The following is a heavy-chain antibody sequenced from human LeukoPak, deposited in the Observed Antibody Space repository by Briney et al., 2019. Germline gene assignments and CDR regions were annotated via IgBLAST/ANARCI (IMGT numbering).Heavy chain of an antibody. CDR2: ISYDGSNK. V-gene: IGHV3-30*18. CDR3: AKEVLTPGPGGYFDY. CDR1: GFTFSSYG. J-gene: IGHJ4*02. Sequence: PGRSLRLSCAASGFTFSSYGMHWFRQAPGKGLEWVAVISYDGSNKYYADSVKGRFTISRDNSKNTLYLQMNSLRAEDTAVYYCAKEVLTPGPGGYFDYWGQGTLVTVSS. D-gene: IGHD1-14*01.